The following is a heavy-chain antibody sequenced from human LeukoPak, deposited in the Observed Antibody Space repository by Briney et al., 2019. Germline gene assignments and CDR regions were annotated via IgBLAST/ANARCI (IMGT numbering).Heavy chain of an antibody. CDR3: ARVAWSGYWIDC. J-gene: IGHJ4*02. CDR2: INHSGST. Sequence: SETLSLTCAVHGGSFSGYYWSWIRQPPGKGLEWIGEINHSGSTNYNPSLKSRVTISVDTSKNQFSLKLSSVTAADTAVYYCARVAWSGYWIDCWGQGTLVTVSS. D-gene: IGHD5-12*01. V-gene: IGHV4-34*01. CDR1: GGSFSGYY.